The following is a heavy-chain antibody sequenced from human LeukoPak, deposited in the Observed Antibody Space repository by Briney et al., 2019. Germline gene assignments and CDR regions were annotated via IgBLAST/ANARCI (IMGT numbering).Heavy chain of an antibody. J-gene: IGHJ6*03. V-gene: IGHV4-34*01. Sequence: SETLSLTCAVYGGSFSGYYWSWIRQPPGKGLEWIGEINHSGSTNYNPSLKSRVTISVDTSKNQFSLKLSSVTAADTAVYYCAKGLGYYYYMDVWGKGTTVTISS. D-gene: IGHD7-27*01. CDR2: INHSGST. CDR3: AKGLGYYYYMDV. CDR1: GGSFSGYY.